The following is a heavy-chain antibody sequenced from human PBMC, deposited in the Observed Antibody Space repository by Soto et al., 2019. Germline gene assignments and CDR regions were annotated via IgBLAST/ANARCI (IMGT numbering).Heavy chain of an antibody. CDR1: GFTFTDYD. J-gene: IGHJ1*01. CDR3: ARAPIGYCSGGSCYGEYFQN. V-gene: IGHV3-33*01. CDR2: IWFDGSYK. D-gene: IGHD2-15*01. Sequence: QVQLVESGGGVVQPGRSLRLSCTTSGFTFTDYDMHWVRQAAGTGLEWVAVIWFDGSYKYYADSVKGRFTISRDISKNTLYLQMNSLRAEDTAVYYCARAPIGYCSGGSCYGEYFQNWGQGTLVTVSS.